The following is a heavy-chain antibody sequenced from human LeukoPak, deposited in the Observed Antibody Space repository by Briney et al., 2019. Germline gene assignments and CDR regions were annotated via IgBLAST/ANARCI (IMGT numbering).Heavy chain of an antibody. V-gene: IGHV3-23*01. D-gene: IGHD1-1*01. CDR1: GFTFDGYA. CDR2: ISGSGGST. Sequence: GGSLRLSCAASGFTFDGYAMRWVRQAPGKGLEWVSSISGSGGSTYYVDFVKGRFTISGDNSKNTLYLQMNSLRAEDTAVYYCAKGRASGTLYYYGMDVWGKGTTATVSA. CDR3: AKGRASGTLYYYGMDV. J-gene: IGHJ6*04.